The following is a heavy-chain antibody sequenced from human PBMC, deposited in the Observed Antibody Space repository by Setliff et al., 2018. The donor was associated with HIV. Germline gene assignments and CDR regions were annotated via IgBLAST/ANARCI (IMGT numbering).Heavy chain of an antibody. CDR2: IKSDGSST. CDR3: ARDDYFQH. V-gene: IGHV3-74*01. CDR1: GFTFSSYW. J-gene: IGHJ1*01. Sequence: LRLSCAASGFTFSSYWMHWVRQAPGKGLVWVSRIKSDGSSTSYADSVKGRFTISRDNAKNTLYLQMNSLRAEDTAVYYCARDDYFQHWGQGTQVTVSS.